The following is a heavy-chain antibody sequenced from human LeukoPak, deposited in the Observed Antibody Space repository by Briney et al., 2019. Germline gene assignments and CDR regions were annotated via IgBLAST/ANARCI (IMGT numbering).Heavy chain of an antibody. V-gene: IGHV4-39*01. CDR1: GGSVSSSSYY. CDR3: ARTVGTRRFDS. D-gene: IGHD4-23*01. J-gene: IGHJ4*02. CDR2: IYYSGNT. Sequence: PSETLSLTCTVSGGSVSSSSYYWGWIRQPPGEGLEWIGTIYYSGNTYYNPSLQSRVFISMDTSKNQFSLNLGSVTAPDTAVYYCARTVGTRRFDSWGQGTLVTVSS.